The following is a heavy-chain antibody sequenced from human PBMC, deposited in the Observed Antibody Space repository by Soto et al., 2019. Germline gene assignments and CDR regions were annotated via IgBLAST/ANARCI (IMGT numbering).Heavy chain of an antibody. CDR1: GFSFSSDS. Sequence: EVQLVESGGGLVKPGGSLRLSCAASGFSFSSDSMGWVRQAPGKGLEWVSSISSSGSFMNYADSVKGRFTISRDNAKKALYLQMSGLKDEDTAVYYCARDPPTGTTLDWADSWGQGTLVNVSS. V-gene: IGHV3-21*01. J-gene: IGHJ4*02. D-gene: IGHD1-7*01. CDR2: ISSSGSFM. CDR3: ARDPPTGTTLDWADS.